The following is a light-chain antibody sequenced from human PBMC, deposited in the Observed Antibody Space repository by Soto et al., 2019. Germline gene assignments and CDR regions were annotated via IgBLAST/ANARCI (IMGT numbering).Light chain of an antibody. Sequence: QSALTQPASVSGSPGQSITISCTGTSSDVGGYNYVSWYQQHPGKAPKLMIYEVSNRPSGVSNRFSGSKSGNTASLTISGLQAEDEAVYYCSSYTSSSTRGFGGGTEVTAL. V-gene: IGLV2-14*01. CDR1: SSDVGGYNY. CDR2: EVS. J-gene: IGLJ3*02. CDR3: SSYTSSSTRG.